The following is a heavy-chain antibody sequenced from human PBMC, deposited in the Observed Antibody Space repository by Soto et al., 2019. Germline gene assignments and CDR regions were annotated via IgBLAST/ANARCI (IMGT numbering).Heavy chain of an antibody. D-gene: IGHD3-10*01. CDR3: AREIDYYGSGSYRDNWFDP. J-gene: IGHJ5*02. CDR2: MYYSGST. V-gene: IGHV4-59*01. Sequence: TSETLSLSCPLSVSSIGSYYLIWMRQPPEKGLQWIGCMYYSGSTNYNPSLKSRVTISVDTSKNQFSLKLSSVTAADTAVYYCAREIDYYGSGSYRDNWFDPWGQGTRVTVSS. CDR1: VSSIGSYY.